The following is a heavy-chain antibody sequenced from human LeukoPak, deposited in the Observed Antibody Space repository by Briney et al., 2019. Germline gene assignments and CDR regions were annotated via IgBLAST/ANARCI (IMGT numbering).Heavy chain of an antibody. Sequence: ASVKVSCKASGYTFTGYYMHWVRQAPGQGLEWMGWINPNSGGTNYAQKFQGRVTMTRDTSISTAYMELSRLRSDDTAVYYCARGYSYGFPPPYGMDVWGQGTTVTVSS. CDR1: GYTFTGYY. J-gene: IGHJ6*02. CDR3: ARGYSYGFPPPYGMDV. CDR2: INPNSGGT. V-gene: IGHV1-2*02. D-gene: IGHD5-18*01.